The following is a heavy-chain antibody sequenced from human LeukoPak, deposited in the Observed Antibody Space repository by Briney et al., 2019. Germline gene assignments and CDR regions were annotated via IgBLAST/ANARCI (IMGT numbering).Heavy chain of an antibody. J-gene: IGHJ5*02. Sequence: GESLKISCKGSGYSFTSYWISWVRQMPGKGLEWMGRIDPSDSYTSYSPSFQGHVTISADKSISTAYLQWSSLKASDTAMYYCARQSSGWALGRWFDPWGQGTLVTVSS. CDR3: ARQSSGWALGRWFDP. CDR1: GYSFTSYW. D-gene: IGHD6-19*01. V-gene: IGHV5-10-1*01. CDR2: IDPSDSYT.